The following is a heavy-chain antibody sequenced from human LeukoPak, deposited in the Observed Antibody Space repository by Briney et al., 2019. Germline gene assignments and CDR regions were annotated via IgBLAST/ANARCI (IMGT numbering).Heavy chain of an antibody. CDR2: IYTSGST. J-gene: IGHJ4*02. V-gene: IGHV4-4*07. D-gene: IGHD4-23*01. CDR3: ARGTTVGTPQDY. Sequence: SETLSLTCNVSGGSISSFYLSWLRQLAGKGLEWIGRIYTSGSTNYNPSLKSRVTISVDTSKNQFSLKLSSVTAADTAVYYCARGTTVGTPQDYWGQGTLVTVSS. CDR1: GGSISSFY.